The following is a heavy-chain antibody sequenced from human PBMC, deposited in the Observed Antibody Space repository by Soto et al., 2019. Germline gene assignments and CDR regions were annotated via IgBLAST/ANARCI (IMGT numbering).Heavy chain of an antibody. CDR2: INAGNGNT. CDR3: ARDQGGSSSGYYYYYGMDV. V-gene: IGHV1-3*05. J-gene: IGHJ6*02. Sequence: QVQLVQSGAEEKKPGASVKVSCKASGYTFTSYAMHWVRQAPGQRLEWMGWINAGNGNTKYSQKFQGRVTITRDTSASTAYMELSSLRSEDTAVYYCARDQGGSSSGYYYYYGMDVWGQGTTVTVSS. CDR1: GYTFTSYA. D-gene: IGHD6-6*01.